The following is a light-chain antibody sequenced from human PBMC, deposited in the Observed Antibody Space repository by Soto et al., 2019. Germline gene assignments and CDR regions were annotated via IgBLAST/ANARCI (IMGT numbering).Light chain of an antibody. CDR2: EDN. V-gene: IGLV6-57*04. Sequence: NFMLTQPHSVSESPGKTVTISCTRSSGSIASNYVQWYQQRPGSAPPTVIYEDNQRPSGVPDRFSAYIDSSSNSASLTISGLKTEDEADYYCQSYDSDNQVFGGGTKLTVL. J-gene: IGLJ3*02. CDR3: QSYDSDNQV. CDR1: SGSIASNY.